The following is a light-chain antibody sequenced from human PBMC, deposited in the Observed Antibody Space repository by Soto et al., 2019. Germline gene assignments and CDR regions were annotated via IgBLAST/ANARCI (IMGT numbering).Light chain of an antibody. Sequence: EIVLTQSPATLSLSPWEMATLSCGASQSVSSYLAWYQQKPGQAPRLLIYDASNRATGIPARFSGSGSGTDFTLIINSLEPEDFAVYYCQQRSNWPSITFGQGTRLEIK. J-gene: IGKJ5*01. V-gene: IGKV3-11*01. CDR3: QQRSNWPSIT. CDR1: QSVSSY. CDR2: DAS.